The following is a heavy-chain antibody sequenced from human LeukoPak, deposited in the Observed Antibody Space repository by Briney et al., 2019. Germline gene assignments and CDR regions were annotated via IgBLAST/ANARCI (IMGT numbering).Heavy chain of an antibody. D-gene: IGHD1-26*01. CDR1: GYTFTSYD. V-gene: IGHV1-8*01. J-gene: IGHJ4*02. CDR3: ARVTGSIDY. CDR2: MNPNSGNT. Sequence: ASVKVSCTASGYTFTSYDINWVRQATGQGLEWMGWMNPNSGNTGHAQKFQGRVTMTRSTSISTAYMELSSLRSEDTAVYHCARVTGSIDYWGQGTLVTVSS.